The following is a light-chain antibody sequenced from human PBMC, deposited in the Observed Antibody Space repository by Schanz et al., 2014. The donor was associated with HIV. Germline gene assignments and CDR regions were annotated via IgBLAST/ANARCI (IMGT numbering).Light chain of an antibody. CDR3: SSLSTSGAPL. Sequence: QSALTQPASVSGSPGQSITFSCTGTNNDIGSYTYVSWYQQHPDKAPKLVVYGVFDRPSGVSNRFSGSKSGNTASLTIYDLQREDEADYYCSSLSTSGAPLFGTGTKVTVL. CDR1: NNDIGSYTY. CDR2: GVF. V-gene: IGLV2-14*03. J-gene: IGLJ1*01.